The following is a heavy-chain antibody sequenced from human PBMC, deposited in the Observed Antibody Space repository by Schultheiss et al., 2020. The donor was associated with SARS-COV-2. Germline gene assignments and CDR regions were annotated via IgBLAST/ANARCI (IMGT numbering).Heavy chain of an antibody. D-gene: IGHD1-14*01. Sequence: ALVKVSCKASGYIFTVYFIHWLRQAPGQGLEWMGWIHPYTGVTNYSPKFQGRVTMTRDTSINTHYMELSSLTSDDTALYYCARSRTSIDYDFWGQGTLVTVSS. CDR3: ARSRTSIDYDF. J-gene: IGHJ4*02. CDR2: IHPYTGVT. V-gene: IGHV1-2*02. CDR1: GYIFTVYF.